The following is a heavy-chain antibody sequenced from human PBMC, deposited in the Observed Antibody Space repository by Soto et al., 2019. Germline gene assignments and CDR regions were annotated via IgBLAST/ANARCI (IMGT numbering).Heavy chain of an antibody. J-gene: IGHJ6*02. V-gene: IGHV1-18*01. Sequence: QVQVAQSGDEVKETGASVRVSCKTSGYSFTAYGISWVRQAPGQGLEWMGWISCYNGKTKYAQKVQGRVTMTTDTSTSTAYMEVRSLRSDDTAIYYCARDAPPPELRFLEWHNYDYNGMDVWGQGTTVTVSS. CDR1: GYSFTAYG. CDR2: ISCYNGKT. D-gene: IGHD3-3*01. CDR3: ARDAPPPELRFLEWHNYDYNGMDV.